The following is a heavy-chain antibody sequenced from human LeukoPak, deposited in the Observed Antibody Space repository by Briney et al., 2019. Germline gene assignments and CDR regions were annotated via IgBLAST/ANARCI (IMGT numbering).Heavy chain of an antibody. CDR1: GFTFSSYA. CDR3: AKGPSSGPIYDAFDI. Sequence: GGSLRLSCAASGFTFSSYAMSWVRHAPGKGLEWVSSISGSGGSTYYADSVKGRFTISRDNSKNTLYLQMNSLRAEDTAVYYCAKGPSSGPIYDAFDIWGQGTMVTVSS. CDR2: ISGSGGST. D-gene: IGHD6-19*01. J-gene: IGHJ3*02. V-gene: IGHV3-23*01.